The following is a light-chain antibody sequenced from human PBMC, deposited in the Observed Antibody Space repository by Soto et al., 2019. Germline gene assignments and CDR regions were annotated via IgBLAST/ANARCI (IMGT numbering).Light chain of an antibody. J-gene: IGKJ3*01. CDR3: QQSYTSPPFT. CDR1: QNINIY. Sequence: DIQMTQSPSALSASVGDRVTITCRASQNINIYLHWYQQKPGKAPELLIFAASSVRSGVPSRFSGSGSGTEFTLAISSLQPEDVATYYCQQSYTSPPFTFGPGTEVDIK. V-gene: IGKV1-39*01. CDR2: AAS.